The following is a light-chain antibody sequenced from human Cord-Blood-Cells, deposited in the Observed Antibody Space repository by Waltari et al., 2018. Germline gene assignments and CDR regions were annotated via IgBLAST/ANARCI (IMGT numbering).Light chain of an antibody. CDR3: QQYGSSPSIT. Sequence: EIVLTQSPGTLSLSPGQRATLSCRASQSVSSSYVAWYQQKPGQAPRLLIYGASSRATGIPDRFSGSGSGTDFTLTISRLETEDFAVYYCQQYGSSPSITFGQGTRLEIK. V-gene: IGKV3-20*01. J-gene: IGKJ5*01. CDR2: GAS. CDR1: QSVSSSY.